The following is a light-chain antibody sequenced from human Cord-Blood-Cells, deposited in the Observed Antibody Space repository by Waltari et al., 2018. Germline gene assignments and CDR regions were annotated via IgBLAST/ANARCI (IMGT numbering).Light chain of an antibody. CDR1: SSDVGSYNL. CDR2: EGS. V-gene: IGLV2-23*01. J-gene: IGLJ3*02. Sequence: QSALTQPASVSGSPGQSITISCTGPSSDVGSYNLVSWYQQHPGKAPKLMIYEGSKRPSGVSNRFSGSKSDNTASLTISGLQAEDEADYYCCSYAGSSTWVFGGGTKLTVL. CDR3: CSYAGSSTWV.